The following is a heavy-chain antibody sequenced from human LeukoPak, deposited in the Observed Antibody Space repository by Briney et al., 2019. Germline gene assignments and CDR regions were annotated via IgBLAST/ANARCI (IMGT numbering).Heavy chain of an antibody. D-gene: IGHD3-22*01. CDR3: ARAAGYFDTSGYYYVDY. J-gene: IGHJ4*02. CDR1: GFTFSSYA. V-gene: IGHV3-20*04. CDR2: INWNGGST. Sequence: GGSLRLSCAASGFTFSSYAMHWVRQAPGKGLEWVSGINWNGGSTGYADSVKGRFTISRDNAKNSLYLQMNSLRAEDTALYYCARAAGYFDTSGYYYVDYWGQGTLVTVSS.